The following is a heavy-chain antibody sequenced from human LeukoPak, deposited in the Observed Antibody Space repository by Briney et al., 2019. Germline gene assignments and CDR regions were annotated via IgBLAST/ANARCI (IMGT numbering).Heavy chain of an antibody. Sequence: SETLSLTCTVSGGSISNYYWTWIRQPPGKGLEWIGYIYYSGSTNYNPSLKSRVTISVDTSKNQFSLKLRSVTAADTAVYYCARGRGYGGNYLRSFDIWGQGTMVTVSS. CDR3: ARGRGYGGNYLRSFDI. CDR2: IYYSGST. CDR1: GGSISNYY. V-gene: IGHV4-59*01. D-gene: IGHD1-26*01. J-gene: IGHJ3*02.